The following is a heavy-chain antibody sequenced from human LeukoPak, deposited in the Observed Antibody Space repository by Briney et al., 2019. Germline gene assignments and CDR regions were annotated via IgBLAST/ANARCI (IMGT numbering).Heavy chain of an antibody. CDR2: IIPILGIA. CDR1: GGTFSSYT. V-gene: IGHV1-69*10. D-gene: IGHD1-26*01. Sequence: VKVSCKASGGTFSSYTISWVRQAPGQGLEWMGRIIPILGIANYAQKFQGRVTITADKSTSTAYMELSSLRSEDTAVYYCAREVGGSYSKEHAFDIWGQGTMVTVSS. CDR3: AREVGGSYSKEHAFDI. J-gene: IGHJ3*02.